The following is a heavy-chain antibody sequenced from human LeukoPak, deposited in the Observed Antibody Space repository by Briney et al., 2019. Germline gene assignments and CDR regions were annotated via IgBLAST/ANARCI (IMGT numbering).Heavy chain of an antibody. V-gene: IGHV5-51*01. Sequence: GESLKISCQGSGYSFTSDWIGWVRQMPGKGLEWRGIIWPSDADTRYSPSFQGQVTISADKSISTAYLQGSSLKASDTAMYYCATYSSGWYYSFDIWGQGTMVTVSS. CDR1: GYSFTSDW. D-gene: IGHD6-19*01. CDR3: ATYSSGWYYSFDI. CDR2: IWPSDADT. J-gene: IGHJ3*02.